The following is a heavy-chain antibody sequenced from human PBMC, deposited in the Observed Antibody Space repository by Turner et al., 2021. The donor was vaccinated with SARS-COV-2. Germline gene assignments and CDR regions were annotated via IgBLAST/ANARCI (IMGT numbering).Heavy chain of an antibody. CDR1: GFTFSAHF. Sequence: EVHLVESGGGLVQPGGSLRLSCGTSGFTFSAHFTDWVRQAPGKGLEWIGRSVDKGDSYFTQYAASMRGRFTISRDDSERSSYLQMDSLKIEDTAVYYCASELSGSRRLDYWGQGTLVTVSS. D-gene: IGHD1-26*01. V-gene: IGHV3-72*01. CDR3: ASELSGSRRLDY. CDR2: SVDKGDSYFT. J-gene: IGHJ4*02.